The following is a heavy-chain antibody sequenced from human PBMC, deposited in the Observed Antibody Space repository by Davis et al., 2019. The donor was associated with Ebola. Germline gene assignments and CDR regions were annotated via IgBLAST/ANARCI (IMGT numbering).Heavy chain of an antibody. D-gene: IGHD5-18*01. J-gene: IGHJ4*02. V-gene: IGHV3-13*01. CDR3: ARVRFGDTAVDY. Sequence: GESLKISCAASGFTFSSYDMHWVRQGTGKGLEWVSAIGTAGDTYYPGSVKGRFTISRENAKNSLYLQMSRLRAEDTAVYYCARVRFGDTAVDYWGQGTLVTVSS. CDR1: GFTFSSYD. CDR2: IGTAGDT.